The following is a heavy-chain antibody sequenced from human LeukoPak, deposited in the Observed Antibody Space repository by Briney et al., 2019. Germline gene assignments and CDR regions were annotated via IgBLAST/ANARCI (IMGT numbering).Heavy chain of an antibody. CDR3: ARLLHNDYGDHLGSMDV. V-gene: IGHV4-38-2*02. Sequence: KSSETLSLACTVSGYSISSGYYWGWIRQPPGKGLEWIGSIYHSGSTYYNPSLKSRVTISVDTSKNQFSLKLSSVTAADTAVYYCARLLHNDYGDHLGSMDVWGKGTTVTVSS. D-gene: IGHD4-17*01. J-gene: IGHJ6*03. CDR1: GYSISSGYY. CDR2: IYHSGST.